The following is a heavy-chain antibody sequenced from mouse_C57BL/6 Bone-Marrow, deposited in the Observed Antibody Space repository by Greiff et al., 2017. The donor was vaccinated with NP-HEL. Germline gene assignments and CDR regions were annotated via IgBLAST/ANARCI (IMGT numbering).Heavy chain of an antibody. D-gene: IGHD1-1*01. J-gene: IGHJ2*01. CDR1: GYTFTGNW. V-gene: IGHV1-9*01. Sequence: QVQLQQSGAELMKPGASVKLSCKATGYTFTGNWIEWVKQRPGHGLEWIGEILPGSGHTYYNERFKGKATFTADTSSNTAYMQLSSLTTEDSAIYYCARDYSGSSYFDYWGQGTTLTVSS. CDR3: ARDYSGSSYFDY. CDR2: ILPGSGHT.